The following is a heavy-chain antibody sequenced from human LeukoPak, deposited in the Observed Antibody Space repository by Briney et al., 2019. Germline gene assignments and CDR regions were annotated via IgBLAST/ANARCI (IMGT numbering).Heavy chain of an antibody. D-gene: IGHD5-12*01. CDR3: ARRRGYSGYDLDY. CDR1: GSTFSSYG. Sequence: YPGGSLRLSCAASGSTFSSYGMHWVRQAPGKGLEWVAVIWYDGSNKYYADSVKGRFTISKDNSKNTLYLQMNSLRAEDTAVYYCARRRGYSGYDLDYWGQGTLVTVSS. CDR2: IWYDGSNK. J-gene: IGHJ4*02. V-gene: IGHV3-33*01.